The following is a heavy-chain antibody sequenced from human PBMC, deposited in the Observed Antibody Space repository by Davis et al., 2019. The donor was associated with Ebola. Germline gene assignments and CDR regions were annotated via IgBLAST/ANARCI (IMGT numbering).Heavy chain of an antibody. V-gene: IGHV4-59*12. Sequence: PSETLSLTCTVSGGSISSYYWSWIRQPPGKGLEWIGYIYYSGSTNYNPSLKSRVTISVDTSKNQFSLKLSSVTAADTAVYYCARWGSGWHYFDNWGQGTLVTVSS. CDR1: GGSISSYY. CDR3: ARWGSGWHYFDN. D-gene: IGHD6-19*01. J-gene: IGHJ4*02. CDR2: IYYSGST.